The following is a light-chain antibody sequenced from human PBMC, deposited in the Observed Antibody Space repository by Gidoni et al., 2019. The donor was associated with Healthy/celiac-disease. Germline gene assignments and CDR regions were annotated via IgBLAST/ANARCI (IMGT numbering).Light chain of an antibody. Sequence: DIPMTQSPSSLSASVGDRVPITSQASQDISNYLNWYQQKPVKAPKLLIYDASNLETGVPSRFSGSGSGTDFPFTISSLQPEVIATYYCQQYDNLPRITFGQGTRLEIK. CDR1: QDISNY. CDR3: QQYDNLPRIT. J-gene: IGKJ5*01. CDR2: DAS. V-gene: IGKV1-33*01.